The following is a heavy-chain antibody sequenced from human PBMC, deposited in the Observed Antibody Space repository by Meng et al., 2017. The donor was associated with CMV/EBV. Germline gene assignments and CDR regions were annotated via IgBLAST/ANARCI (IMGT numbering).Heavy chain of an antibody. CDR1: GFTFSSYS. Sequence: GESLKISCAASGFTFSSYSMNWVRQAPGKGLEWVSSISSSSSYIYYADSVKGRFTIFRDNAKNSLYLQMNSLRAEDTAVYYCASWGGVVPADYWGQGTLVTVSS. CDR2: ISSSSSYI. J-gene: IGHJ4*02. V-gene: IGHV3-21*01. CDR3: ASWGGVVPADY. D-gene: IGHD2-2*01.